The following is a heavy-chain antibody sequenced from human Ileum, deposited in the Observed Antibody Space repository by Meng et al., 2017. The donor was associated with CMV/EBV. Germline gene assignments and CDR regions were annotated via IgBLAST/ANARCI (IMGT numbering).Heavy chain of an antibody. J-gene: IGHJ4*02. Sequence: QLKLHQWGVGLLPPSETLSLTCGVYDESSSSYFWTWIRQPPGKGLEWIGEIFHVGGTSYNPSLESRATISVDTSKKQFSLKLSSVTAADTAVYYCARGTSQAWELLHYWGQGTLVTVSS. V-gene: IGHV4-34*01. D-gene: IGHD2-15*01. CDR2: IFHVGGT. CDR3: ARGTSQAWELLHY. CDR1: DESSSSYF.